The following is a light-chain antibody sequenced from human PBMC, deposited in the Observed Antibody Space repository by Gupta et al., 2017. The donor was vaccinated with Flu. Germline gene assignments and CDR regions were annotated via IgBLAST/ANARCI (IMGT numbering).Light chain of an antibody. CDR2: KDS. CDR3: QSADTSGTVL. V-gene: IGLV3-25*02. CDR1: VLPKQY. Sequence: SYELTQPPSVSVSPGQTARITCSGDVLPKQYAYWHQLKPGQPPVLVIYKDSERPSGIPERFSGSSSGTTVTLIISGVQAEDEADYSCQSADTSGTVLFGGGTKLTVL. J-gene: IGLJ2*01.